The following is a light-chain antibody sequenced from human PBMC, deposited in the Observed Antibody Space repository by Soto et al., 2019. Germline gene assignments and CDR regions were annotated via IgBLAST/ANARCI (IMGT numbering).Light chain of an antibody. Sequence: EIVMTQSPATLSVPPGERATLSCRASQSVRSNLAWYQQKPGQAPRLLIYGASTRATGIPARFSGSGSGTEFTLTISSLQSEDFAIYYCQHYNNWPPWTFGQGTKVEIK. CDR2: GAS. V-gene: IGKV3-15*01. CDR3: QHYNNWPPWT. CDR1: QSVRSN. J-gene: IGKJ1*01.